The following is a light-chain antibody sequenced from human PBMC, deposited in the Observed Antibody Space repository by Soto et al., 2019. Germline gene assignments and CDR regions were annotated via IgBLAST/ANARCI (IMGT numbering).Light chain of an antibody. J-gene: IGKJ1*01. CDR1: QSISNS. V-gene: IGKV1-5*03. CDR3: HQYKNNRT. CDR2: KAS. Sequence: DIQVTQSPSTLSASVGDRVTITCRASQSISNSLAWYQQKPGKAPNLLIYKASRLETGVPSRFSGSGSGTEFTLTISSLQPDDFATYYCHQYKNNRTFGQGTKVENK.